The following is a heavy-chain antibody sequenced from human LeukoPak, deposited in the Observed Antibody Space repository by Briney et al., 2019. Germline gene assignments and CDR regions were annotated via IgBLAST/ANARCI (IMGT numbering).Heavy chain of an antibody. CDR1: GGSISSYY. Sequence: PSETLPLTCTVSGGSISSYYWSWIRQPPGKGLEWIGYIYSSGSTNYNPSLKSRVTISVDTSKNQFSLKLSSVTAADTAVYYCARHEYYYYSYMDVWGKGTTVAVSS. CDR2: IYSSGST. J-gene: IGHJ6*03. CDR3: ARHEYYYYSYMDV. V-gene: IGHV4-4*09.